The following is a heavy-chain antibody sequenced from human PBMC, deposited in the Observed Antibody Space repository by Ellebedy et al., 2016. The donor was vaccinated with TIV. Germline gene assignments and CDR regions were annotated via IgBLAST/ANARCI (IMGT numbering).Heavy chain of an antibody. V-gene: IGHV3-7*04. CDR3: ARDNWNGLASDY. D-gene: IGHD1-20*01. J-gene: IGHJ4*02. Sequence: GESLKISCEAYGFTYDIFWMSWVRQAPGKGLEWVAHIRNDGTDKYYVDSVKGRFTISRDNARNSLYLQMNSLRAEDTAVYYCARDNWNGLASDYWGQGTLVTVSS. CDR2: IRNDGTDK. CDR1: GFTYDIFW.